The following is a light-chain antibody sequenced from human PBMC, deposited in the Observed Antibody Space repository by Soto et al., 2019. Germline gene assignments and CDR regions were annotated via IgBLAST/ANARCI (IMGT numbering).Light chain of an antibody. V-gene: IGLV2-14*03. CDR2: DVN. J-gene: IGLJ2*01. CDR1: SSDVGAYNY. CDR3: SSYTASRTLV. Sequence: QSALTQPASVSGSPGQSITISCTGTSSDVGAYNYVSWYQQHPGKAPKLMIYDVNNRPSGVSNRFSGSKSGNTASLTISGLQAEDEADYYCSSYTASRTLVFGGGTKVTVL.